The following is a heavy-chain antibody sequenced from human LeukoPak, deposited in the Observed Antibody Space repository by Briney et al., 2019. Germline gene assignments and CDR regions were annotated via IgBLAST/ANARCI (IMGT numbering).Heavy chain of an antibody. Sequence: PGGSLRVSCAASGFTFSSYAMSWVRQAPGKGLEWVSAISGSGGSTYYADSVKGRFTISRDNSKNTLYLQMNSLRAEDTAVYYCAKEGEVLLLEYYFDYWGQGTLVTVSS. D-gene: IGHD1-26*01. V-gene: IGHV3-23*01. J-gene: IGHJ4*02. CDR3: AKEGEVLLLEYYFDY. CDR2: ISGSGGST. CDR1: GFTFSSYA.